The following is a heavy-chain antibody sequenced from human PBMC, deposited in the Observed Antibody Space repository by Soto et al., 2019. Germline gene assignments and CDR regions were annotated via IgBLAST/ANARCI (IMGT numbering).Heavy chain of an antibody. CDR1: GFIFSNAW. CDR3: ADRMWFDP. CDR2: IKSKVDGGTT. Sequence: ESGGGLVKPGGSLRLSCAGSGFIFSNAWMNWVRQAPGKGLEWVGRIKSKVDGGTTDYAAPVKGRFTISSDDSINMVYLQMNSLKTEDTAVYYCADRMWFDPWGQGTLVTVSS. J-gene: IGHJ5*02. V-gene: IGHV3-15*07.